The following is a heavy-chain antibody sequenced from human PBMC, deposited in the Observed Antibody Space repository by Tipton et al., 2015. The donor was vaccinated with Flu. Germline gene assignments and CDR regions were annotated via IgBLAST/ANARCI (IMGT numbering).Heavy chain of an antibody. V-gene: IGHV4-61*05. D-gene: IGHD4-23*01. CDR2: IYYSGST. CDR3: ARAVSYFNYMDV. Sequence: TLSLTCTVSGGSISSSSYYWSWIRQPPGKGLEWIGYIYYSGSTNYNPSLKSRVTISVDTSKNQFSLKLSSVTAADTAVYYCARAVSYFNYMDVWGKGTTVTVSS. CDR1: GGSISSSSYY. J-gene: IGHJ6*03.